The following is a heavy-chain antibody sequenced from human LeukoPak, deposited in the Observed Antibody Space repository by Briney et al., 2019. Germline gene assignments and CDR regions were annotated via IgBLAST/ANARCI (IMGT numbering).Heavy chain of an antibody. Sequence: GGSLRLSCAASGFTFSSYEMNWVRQAPGKRLEWVSYISSSGSTIYYADSVKGRFTISRDNAKNSLYLQMNSLRAEDTAVYYCARAMVRGVYYFDYWGQGTLVTVSS. CDR3: ARAMVRGVYYFDY. J-gene: IGHJ4*02. D-gene: IGHD3-10*01. V-gene: IGHV3-48*03. CDR2: ISSSGSTI. CDR1: GFTFSSYE.